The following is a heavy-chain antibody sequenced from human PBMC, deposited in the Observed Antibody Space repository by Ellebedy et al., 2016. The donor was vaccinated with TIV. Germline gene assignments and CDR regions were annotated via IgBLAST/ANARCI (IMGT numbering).Heavy chain of an antibody. D-gene: IGHD3-10*01. CDR3: AHVGGGSGMSFGP. CDR2: INTDGSVT. Sequence: GGSLRLXXAASGFTFSRSWMHWVRQAPGKGPVWVSVINTDGSVTRYADFVKGRFTISRDNAKNTLDLQMNSLRAEDTAVYYCAHVGGGSGMSFGPWGQGALVTVSS. CDR1: GFTFSRSW. V-gene: IGHV3-74*01. J-gene: IGHJ5*02.